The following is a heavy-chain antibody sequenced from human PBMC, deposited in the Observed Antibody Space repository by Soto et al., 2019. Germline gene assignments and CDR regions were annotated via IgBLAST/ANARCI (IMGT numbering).Heavy chain of an antibody. CDR1: GFTFNMYA. CDR2: ISDGGGRT. Sequence: EVQLLESGGDLVQPGGSLRLSCAASGFTFNMYAMSWVRQAPGKGLEWVSAISDGGGRTYYTDSVKGRFSISRDISKNTLYLQMTTLRAEDTAVYYCAKGLAVTHPASDYWGQGTLVTVSS. CDR3: AKGLAVTHPASDY. V-gene: IGHV3-23*01. J-gene: IGHJ4*02. D-gene: IGHD6-19*01.